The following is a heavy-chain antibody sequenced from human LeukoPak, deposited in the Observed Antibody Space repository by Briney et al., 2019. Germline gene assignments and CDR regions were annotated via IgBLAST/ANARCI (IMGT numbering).Heavy chain of an antibody. CDR1: GYTFTSYD. J-gene: IGHJ6*03. D-gene: IGHD3-3*01. V-gene: IGHV1-8*03. CDR3: ARGRGSGYWYYYMDV. Sequence: ASVKVSCKASGYTFTSYDINWVRQATGQGLEWMGWMNPNSGNTGYAQKFQGRVTIARNTSISTAYMELSSLRSEDTAVYYCARGRGSGYWYYYMDVWGKGTTVTVSS. CDR2: MNPNSGNT.